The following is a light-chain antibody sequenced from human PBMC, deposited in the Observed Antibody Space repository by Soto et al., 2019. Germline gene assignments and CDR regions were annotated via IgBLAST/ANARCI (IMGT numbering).Light chain of an antibody. CDR2: AAS. V-gene: IGKV1-27*01. CDR3: QKYDSAPRT. J-gene: IGKJ1*01. Sequence: DIQMTQSPSSLSASVGDSVTITCRASQGINNYLAWFQQKPGKVPVLLIYAASTLTPGVPSRFSGSGAGTDFTLTIRSLQPEDFATYYCQKYDSAPRTFGQGTKVEIK. CDR1: QGINNY.